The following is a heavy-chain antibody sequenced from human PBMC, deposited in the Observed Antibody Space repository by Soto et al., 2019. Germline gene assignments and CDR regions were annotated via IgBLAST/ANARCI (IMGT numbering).Heavy chain of an antibody. Sequence: SQTLSLTCAISGDTVSSNSAAWNWIRQSPSRGLEWLGRTYFRSKWYSDYAVSVKSRITITPDKSKNHFSLHLDSVTPDDTAVYYCARDGLYYYGLDVWGQGTTVTVSS. V-gene: IGHV6-1*01. CDR3: ARDGLYYYGLDV. CDR1: GDTVSSNSAA. J-gene: IGHJ6*02. CDR2: TYFRSKWYS.